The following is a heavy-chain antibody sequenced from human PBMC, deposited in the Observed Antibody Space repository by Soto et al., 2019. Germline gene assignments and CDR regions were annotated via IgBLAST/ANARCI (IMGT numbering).Heavy chain of an antibody. Sequence: GASVKVSCKASGGTFSSYAISWVRQAPGQGLEWMGGIIPIFGTANYAQKFQGRVTITADESTSTAYMELSSLRSEDTAVYYCAIAYYYGSGSYYADYWGQGTLVTVSS. J-gene: IGHJ4*02. V-gene: IGHV1-69*13. CDR2: IIPIFGTA. CDR1: GGTFSSYA. CDR3: AIAYYYGSGSYYADY. D-gene: IGHD3-10*01.